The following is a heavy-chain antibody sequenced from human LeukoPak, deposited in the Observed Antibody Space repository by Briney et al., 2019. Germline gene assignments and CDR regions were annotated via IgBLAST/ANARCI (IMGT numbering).Heavy chain of an antibody. CDR2: IHHDGRI. V-gene: IGHV4/OR15-8*01. J-gene: IGHJ4*02. D-gene: IGHD3-22*01. CDR3: ARLLVGVITTHSGDC. CDR1: GGSIDSTNW. Sequence: SETLSLTCDVSGGSIDSTNWWNWVRQPPGMGLEWIGEIHHDGRINYNPSLKSRVTISVDTSKNQFSLKLSSVTAADTAMYYCARLLVGVITTHSGDCWGQGTLVTVSS.